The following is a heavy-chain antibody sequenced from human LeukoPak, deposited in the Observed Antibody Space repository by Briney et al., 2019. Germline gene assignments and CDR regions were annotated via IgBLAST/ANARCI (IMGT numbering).Heavy chain of an antibody. D-gene: IGHD2-21*02. J-gene: IGHJ6*02. CDR3: AKDLSVVTDDYYGMDV. CDR1: GFTFSSYG. CDR2: IRYDGSNK. Sequence: GGSLRLSCAASGFTFSSYGMHWVRQAPGKGLEWVAFIRYDGSNKYYADSVKGRFTISRDNSKNTLYLQMNSLRAEDTAVYYCAKDLSVVTDDYYGMDVWGQGTTVTLSS. V-gene: IGHV3-30*02.